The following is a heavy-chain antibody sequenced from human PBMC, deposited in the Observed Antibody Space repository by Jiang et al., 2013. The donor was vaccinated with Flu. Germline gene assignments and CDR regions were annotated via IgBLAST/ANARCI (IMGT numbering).Heavy chain of an antibody. CDR1: GFTFSASA. CDR2: IRSKTNNYAT. CDR3: TRPSALADNNSFDH. V-gene: IGHV3-73*01. D-gene: IGHD6-19*01. J-gene: IGHJ4*02. Sequence: VQLVESGGGLVQPGGSLKLSCAASGFTFSASAMHWVRQASGKGLEWVGRIRSKTNNYATAYAASLKGRFTISRDDSQNTAYLEVNSLKTEDTAVYYCTRPSALADNNSFDHWGQGTRSPSPQ.